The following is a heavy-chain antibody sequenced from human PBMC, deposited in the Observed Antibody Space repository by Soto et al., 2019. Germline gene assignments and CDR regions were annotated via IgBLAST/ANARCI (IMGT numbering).Heavy chain of an antibody. Sequence: QVQLVESGGGVVQPGRSLRLSCAASGFTFSSYGMHWVRQAPGKGLEWVAVISYDGSNKYYADSVKGRFTISRDNSKNTLFLQMNSLRAEDTAVYYCAKSYSSGWYVHRGGDYYYYGMDVWGQGTTVTVSS. D-gene: IGHD6-19*01. J-gene: IGHJ6*02. CDR1: GFTFSSYG. V-gene: IGHV3-30*18. CDR3: AKSYSSGWYVHRGGDYYYYGMDV. CDR2: ISYDGSNK.